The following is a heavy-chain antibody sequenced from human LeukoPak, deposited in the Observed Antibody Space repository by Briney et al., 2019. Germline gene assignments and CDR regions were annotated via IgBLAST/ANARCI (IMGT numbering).Heavy chain of an antibody. D-gene: IGHD1-26*01. J-gene: IGHJ4*02. CDR3: VKEATGHFDS. V-gene: IGHV3-21*01. CDR1: GFPFSSYT. Sequence: GRSLRLSCAASGFPFSSYTMSWVRQAPGKGLEWVSSISSSSHYIYYADSVKGRFTISTDNAKNSLFLQMNSLITEDTAVYYCVKEATGHFDSWGQGTLVPVSS. CDR2: ISSSSHYI.